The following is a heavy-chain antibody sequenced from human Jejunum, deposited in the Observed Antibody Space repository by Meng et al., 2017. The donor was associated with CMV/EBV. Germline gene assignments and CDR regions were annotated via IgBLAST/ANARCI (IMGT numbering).Heavy chain of an antibody. CDR2: FYSSDTY. D-gene: IGHD1-26*01. Sequence: QVQLQASGPGLVKPAATRSLTCTVSGGSVNNYYWGCIRQPAGKGLEWIGRFYSSDTYNYHPSLDSRVTMSLDTSKNQFSLNLRSVTAADAATYYCARGPGASTREGFDYWGLGTLVTVSS. V-gene: IGHV4-4*07. J-gene: IGHJ4*02. CDR1: GGSVNNYY. CDR3: ARGPGASTREGFDY.